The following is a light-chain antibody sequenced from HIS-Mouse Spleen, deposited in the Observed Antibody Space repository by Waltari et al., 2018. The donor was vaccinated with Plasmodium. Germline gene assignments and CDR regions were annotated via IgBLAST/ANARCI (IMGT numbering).Light chain of an antibody. CDR1: QSVSSSY. CDR2: GAS. V-gene: IGKV3-20*01. CDR3: QQYGSSPT. J-gene: IGKJ1*01. Sequence: EIALTQSPGTLPLSPGESATLSCTARQSVSSSYLACYQQKPGQASRLRIYGASSRATGIPAMFSGSGAETDFTFTISRLGPEDFAVYYWQQYGSSPTFGQGTKVEIK.